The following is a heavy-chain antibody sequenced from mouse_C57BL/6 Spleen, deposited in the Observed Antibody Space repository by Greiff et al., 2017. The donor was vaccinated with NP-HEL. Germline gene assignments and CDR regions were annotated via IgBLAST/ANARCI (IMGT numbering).Heavy chain of an antibody. Sequence: EVQLQQSGPELVKPGASVKMSCKASGYTFTDYNMHWVKQSHGKSLEWIGYINPNNGGTSYNQKFKGKATLTVNKSSSTAYMELRSLTSEDSAVYYCASYPFITTVVDPVLYAMDYWGQGTSVTVSS. V-gene: IGHV1-22*01. CDR2: INPNNGGT. D-gene: IGHD1-1*01. CDR3: ASYPFITTVVDPVLYAMDY. CDR1: GYTFTDYN. J-gene: IGHJ4*01.